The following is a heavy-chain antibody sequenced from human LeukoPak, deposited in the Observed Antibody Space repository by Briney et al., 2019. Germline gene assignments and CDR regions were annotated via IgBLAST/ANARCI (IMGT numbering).Heavy chain of an antibody. CDR3: ARVNYYDSSGYYYLYFDY. J-gene: IGHJ4*02. D-gene: IGHD3-22*01. CDR1: GGSFSGYY. CDR2: INHSGST. Sequence: KSSETLSLTCAVYGGSFSGYYWSWIRQPPGKGLEWIGEINHSGSTNYNPSLKSRVTISVDTSKNQFSLKLSSVTAADMAVYYCARVNYYDSSGYYYLYFDYWGQGTLVTVSS. V-gene: IGHV4-34*01.